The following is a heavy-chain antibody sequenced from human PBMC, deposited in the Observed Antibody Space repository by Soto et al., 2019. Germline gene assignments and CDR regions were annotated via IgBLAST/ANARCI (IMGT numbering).Heavy chain of an antibody. V-gene: IGHV3-23*01. J-gene: IGHJ5*02. Sequence: EVQLLESGGGLVQPGGSLRLSCAASGFTFSGYAMSWVRQAPGKGLEWVSAIGSGSPFYADSVKGRFTISRDNANSMLXXXXXXXXXXXTXXXXXXXXLGSSWYHYNSFAPGGQGTLVTVSS. CDR1: GFTFSGYA. D-gene: IGHD6-13*01. CDR2: IGSGSP. CDR3: XXXLGSSWYHYNSFAP.